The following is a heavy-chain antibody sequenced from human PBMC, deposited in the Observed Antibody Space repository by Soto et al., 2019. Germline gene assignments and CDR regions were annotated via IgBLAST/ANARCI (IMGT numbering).Heavy chain of an antibody. V-gene: IGHV3-74*01. CDR1: GFTFSSYW. D-gene: IGHD3-3*01. CDR2: INSDGSST. Sequence: GGSLRLSCAASGFTFSSYWMHWVRQAPGKGLVWVSRINSDGSSTSYADSVKGRFTISRDNAKNTLYLQMNSLRAEDTAVYYCARVDDFWSGYYQVDYWGQGTLVTVSS. J-gene: IGHJ4*02. CDR3: ARVDDFWSGYYQVDY.